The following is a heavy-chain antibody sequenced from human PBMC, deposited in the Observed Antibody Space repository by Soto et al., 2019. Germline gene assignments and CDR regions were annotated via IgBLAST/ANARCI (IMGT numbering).Heavy chain of an antibody. CDR3: AGVHPFPAHTGYDLMPTFFDS. CDR1: GFTFSSYS. CDR2: ISGSGGST. V-gene: IGHV3-23*01. D-gene: IGHD5-12*01. Sequence: PVGSLRLSCAASGFTFSSYSMSCVRQAPGEGLEWVSAISGSGGSTYYADSVKGRFTISRDNSKNTLYLQMNSLRAEDTAVYYCAGVHPFPAHTGYDLMPTFFDSWGQGALVTVSS. J-gene: IGHJ4*02.